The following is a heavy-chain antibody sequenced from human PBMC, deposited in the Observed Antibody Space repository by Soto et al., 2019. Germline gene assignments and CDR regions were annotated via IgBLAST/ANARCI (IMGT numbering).Heavy chain of an antibody. CDR2: ISSSGST. Sequence: QVQLQESGPGLVKPSQTLSLTCSVSDGSISSGDHHWTWIRQPPGTGLEWSGYISSSGSTYYHPSLKIRVTISLDASVIQLSLTLSSVTDADTALYVCVGGPNQYFFDYWGQGTLVTVSS. D-gene: IGHD3-16*01. CDR3: VGGPNQYFFDY. J-gene: IGHJ4*02. V-gene: IGHV4-30-4*08. CDR1: DGSISSGDHH.